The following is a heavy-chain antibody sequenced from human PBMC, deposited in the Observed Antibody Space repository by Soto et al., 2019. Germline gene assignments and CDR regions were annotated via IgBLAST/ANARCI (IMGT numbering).Heavy chain of an antibody. J-gene: IGHJ4*02. CDR3: ARGQLRYFARIDY. V-gene: IGHV4-34*01. CDR1: GGSFSGYY. D-gene: IGHD3-9*01. CDR2: SNHSGST. Sequence: QVQLQQWGAGLLKPSETLSLTCAVYGGSFSGYYWSWIRQPPGKGLEWIGESNHSGSTNYNPSLKSRVTISVDTSKNQFSLKLSSVTAADTAVYYCARGQLRYFARIDYWGQGTLVTVSS.